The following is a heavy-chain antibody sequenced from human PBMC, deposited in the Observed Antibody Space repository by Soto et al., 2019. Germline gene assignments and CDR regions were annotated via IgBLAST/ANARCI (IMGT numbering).Heavy chain of an antibody. Sequence: KASETLSLTCTVSGGSISSYYWSWIRQPPGKGLEWIGYIYYSGSTNYNPSLKSRVTISVDTSKNQFSLKLSSVTAADTVVYYCARVETGNYYYYYMDVWGKGTTVTVSS. V-gene: IGHV4-59*01. CDR2: IYYSGST. J-gene: IGHJ6*03. CDR1: GGSISSYY. CDR3: ARVETGNYYYYYMDV.